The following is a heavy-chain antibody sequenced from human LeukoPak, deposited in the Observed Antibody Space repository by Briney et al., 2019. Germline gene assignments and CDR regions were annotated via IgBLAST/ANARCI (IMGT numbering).Heavy chain of an antibody. D-gene: IGHD6-13*01. CDR3: ASVAAAGGIDY. Sequence: LSLTCTVSGGSISSYYWSWIRQPPGKGLEWIGYIYYSGSTNYNPSLKSRVTISVDTSKNQFSLRLSSVTAADTAVYYCASVAAAGGIDYWGQGTLVTVSS. V-gene: IGHV4-59*01. CDR1: GGSISSYY. J-gene: IGHJ4*02. CDR2: IYYSGST.